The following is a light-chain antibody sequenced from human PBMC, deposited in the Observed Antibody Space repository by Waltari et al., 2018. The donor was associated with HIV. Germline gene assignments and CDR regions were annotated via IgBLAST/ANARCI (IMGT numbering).Light chain of an antibody. Sequence: DIQMTQSPPSLSASVGDTVTITCRASQSINDYLNWYQQKPGKAPKLLIYGVSTLESGVPSRFSGSGSGRDFALTISSLQPDDFATYYCQQSYDMHTFGQGTKLDIK. CDR2: GVS. CDR1: QSINDY. V-gene: IGKV1-39*01. CDR3: QQSYDMHT. J-gene: IGKJ2*01.